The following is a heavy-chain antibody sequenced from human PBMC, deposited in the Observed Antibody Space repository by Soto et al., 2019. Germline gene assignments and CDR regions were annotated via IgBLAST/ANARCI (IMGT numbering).Heavy chain of an antibody. Sequence: EVQLVESGGGLVQPGESLKLSCAASGFTFSGSIIHWVRQASGKGLEWVGRISSKANSYATAYAPSVKGRFTISRDDSKNMAYLQMNSLITEDTAVYYCTRHYSDSSGYYTFDYWGQGTLVTVSS. J-gene: IGHJ4*02. D-gene: IGHD3-22*01. CDR1: GFTFSGSI. CDR2: ISSKANSYAT. CDR3: TRHYSDSSGYYTFDY. V-gene: IGHV3-73*02.